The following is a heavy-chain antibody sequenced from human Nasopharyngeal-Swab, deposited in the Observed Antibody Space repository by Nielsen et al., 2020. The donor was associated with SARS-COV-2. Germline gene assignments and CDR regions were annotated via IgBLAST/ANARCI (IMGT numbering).Heavy chain of an antibody. V-gene: IGHV4-39*01. D-gene: IGHD6-19*01. CDR2: IYYSGST. Sequence: IRQPPGKGLEWIGSIYYSGSTYYNPSLKSRVTISVDTSKNQFSLKLSSVTAADTAVYYCANTQWLGRDYFDYWGQGTLVTVSS. J-gene: IGHJ4*02. CDR3: ANTQWLGRDYFDY.